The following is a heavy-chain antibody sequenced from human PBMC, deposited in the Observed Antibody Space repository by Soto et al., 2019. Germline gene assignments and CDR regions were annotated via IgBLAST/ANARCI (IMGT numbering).Heavy chain of an antibody. D-gene: IGHD6-13*01. CDR3: AKISAGSTDEIMFTVFDH. J-gene: IGHJ4*02. Sequence: PSETLSLTCTVSGDSIRSSYWTWIRQAPGRGLEWIGDIYHTGTTNYNPSLKSRVSISVDTSKNQFSLRLRSVTAADTAIYFCAKISAGSTDEIMFTVFDHWGQGTLVTVSS. V-gene: IGHV4-59*03. CDR1: GDSIRSSY. CDR2: IYHTGTT.